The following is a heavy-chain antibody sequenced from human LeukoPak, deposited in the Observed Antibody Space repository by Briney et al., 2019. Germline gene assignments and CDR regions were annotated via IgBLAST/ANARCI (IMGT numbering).Heavy chain of an antibody. J-gene: IGHJ4*02. V-gene: IGHV3-23*01. Sequence: GGSLRLSCAASGFTFSSYAMSWVRQAPGKGLEWVSAISGSGGSTYYADSVKGRFTISRDNSKNTLYLQMNSLRAEDTASYYCAKDRGYSYGLGVDYWGQGTLVTVSS. CDR3: AKDRGYSYGLGVDY. CDR1: GFTFSSYA. D-gene: IGHD5-18*01. CDR2: ISGSGGST.